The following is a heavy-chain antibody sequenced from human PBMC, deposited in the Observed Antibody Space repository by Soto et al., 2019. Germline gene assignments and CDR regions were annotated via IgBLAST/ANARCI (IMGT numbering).Heavy chain of an antibody. CDR3: ARGGDFSSTSCYTPNYFYGLDV. D-gene: IGHD2-2*02. Sequence: QVQLVQSGAEVKKPGASVKVSCQTSGYNFPSYGINWVRQAPGPGLEWMGWISSYSGNTKYAQNLQGRVTMTADTSTTTAYMDLRRLRSDDTAVYYCARGGDFSSTSCYTPNYFYGLDVWGQGTTVIVSS. CDR1: GYNFPSYG. J-gene: IGHJ6*02. CDR2: ISSYSGNT. V-gene: IGHV1-18*01.